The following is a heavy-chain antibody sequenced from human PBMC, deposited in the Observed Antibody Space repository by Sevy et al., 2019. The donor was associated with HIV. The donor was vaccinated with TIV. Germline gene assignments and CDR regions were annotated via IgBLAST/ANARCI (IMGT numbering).Heavy chain of an antibody. J-gene: IGHJ3*02. D-gene: IGHD2-2*01. CDR1: SYTFTSYG. CDR3: ARRRHCSSTSCHHAFDI. CDR2: ISAYNGNT. Sequence: ASVKVSCKASSYTFTSYGISWVRQAPGQGLEWMGWISAYNGNTNYAQKLQGRVTMTTDTSTSTAYMELRSLRSDDTAVYYCARRRHCSSTSCHHAFDIWGQGTMVTVSS. V-gene: IGHV1-18*04.